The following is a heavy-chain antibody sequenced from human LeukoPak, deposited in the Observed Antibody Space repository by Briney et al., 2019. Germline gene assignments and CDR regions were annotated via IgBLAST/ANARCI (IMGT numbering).Heavy chain of an antibody. J-gene: IGHJ4*02. CDR2: ISGSVGST. D-gene: IGHD6-19*01. CDR1: GFTFSSYA. Sequence: PGGSLRLSCAASGFTFSSYAMSWVRHARGEGLEWVSAISGSVGSTYYADSVKGRFTISRHNSKNTLYLQMNSLRADTTAVYYCAKTRYSSGPGPYYFDYWGQGTLVTVSS. CDR3: AKTRYSSGPGPYYFDY. V-gene: IGHV3-23*01.